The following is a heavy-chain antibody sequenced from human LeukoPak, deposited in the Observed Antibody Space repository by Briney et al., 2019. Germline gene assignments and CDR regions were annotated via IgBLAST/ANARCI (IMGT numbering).Heavy chain of an antibody. J-gene: IGHJ3*02. CDR3: ARGPCRPDIGLNLLLYNAFDI. CDR1: GGSFGGYY. D-gene: IGHD3-9*01. Sequence: SETLSLTCAVYGGSFGGYYCSWIRQPPGKGLEWIGEINHSGSTNYNPSLKSRVTISVDTSKNQFSLKLSSVTAADTAAYYYARGPCRPDIGLNLLLYNAFDIWGQGTMVTVSS. CDR2: INHSGST. V-gene: IGHV4-34*01.